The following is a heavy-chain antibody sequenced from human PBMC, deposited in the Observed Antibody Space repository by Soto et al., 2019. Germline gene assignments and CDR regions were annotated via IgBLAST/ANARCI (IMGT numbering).Heavy chain of an antibody. D-gene: IGHD5-18*01. CDR1: GGSISSSSYY. Sequence: SETLSLTCTVSGGSISSSSYYWSWIRQPPGKGLDWIGYIYHSGSTYYNPSLKSRVTISVDTSKNQFSLKLSSVTAADTAVYNCARGYGRNFDYWGQGTLVTVSS. V-gene: IGHV4-39*07. J-gene: IGHJ4*02. CDR3: ARGYGRNFDY. CDR2: IYHSGST.